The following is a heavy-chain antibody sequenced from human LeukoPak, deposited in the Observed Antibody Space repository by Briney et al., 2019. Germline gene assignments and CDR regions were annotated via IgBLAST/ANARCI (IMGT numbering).Heavy chain of an antibody. J-gene: IGHJ3*02. D-gene: IGHD3-9*01. V-gene: IGHV4-39*07. CDR3: ARDAVLRYFDWLLPPSAFDI. CDR1: GGSISSSSYY. CDR2: IYYSGST. Sequence: SETLSLTCTVSGGSISSSSYYWGWIRQPPGKGLEWIGSIYYSGSTYYNPSLKSRVTMSVDTSKNQFSLKLSSVTAADTAVYYCARDAVLRYFDWLLPPSAFDIWGQGTMVTVSS.